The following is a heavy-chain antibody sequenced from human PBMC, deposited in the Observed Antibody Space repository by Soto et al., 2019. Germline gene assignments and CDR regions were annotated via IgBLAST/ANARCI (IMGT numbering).Heavy chain of an antibody. J-gene: IGHJ4*01. CDR3: AIVASRYTATWYVDF. CDR2: ISYDGNTK. D-gene: IGHD3-16*02. CDR1: GFTFTNYP. V-gene: IGHV3-30-3*01. Sequence: QVQLVESGGGVVQPGRSLRLSCAASGFTFTNYPMHWVRQAPGKGLDWVAIISYDGNTKYYADSVKGRFTISRDISKNTLYLQMNRLSPDDTAVYYCAIVASRYTATWYVDFWGQGTLVTVSS.